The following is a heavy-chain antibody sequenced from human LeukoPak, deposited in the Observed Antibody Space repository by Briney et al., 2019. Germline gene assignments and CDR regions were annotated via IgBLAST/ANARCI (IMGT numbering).Heavy chain of an antibody. CDR1: GGTSSSYA. CDR2: IIPIFGTA. J-gene: IGHJ4*02. CDR3: ARARGYFWSGSAY. D-gene: IGHD3-3*01. V-gene: IGHV1-69*05. Sequence: GASVKVSCKASGGTSSSYAISWVRQAPGQGLEWMGGIIPIFGTANYAQKFQGRVTITTDESTSTAYMELSGLRSEDTAVYYCARARGYFWSGSAYWGQGTLVTVSS.